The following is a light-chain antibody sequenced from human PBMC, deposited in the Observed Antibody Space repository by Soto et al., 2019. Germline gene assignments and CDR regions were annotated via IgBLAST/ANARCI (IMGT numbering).Light chain of an antibody. CDR2: GAS. J-gene: IGKJ1*01. V-gene: IGKV3-20*01. CDR3: QQYDYLVT. Sequence: EIVLTQSPGTLSLSPGERATLSCRASQSVRSNFLAWYQHKPGRAPRLLIDGASSRAAGIPDRFSGSGSGTDFTLTISRLEPEDLAVYYCQQYDYLVTFGQGTKVDIK. CDR1: QSVRSNF.